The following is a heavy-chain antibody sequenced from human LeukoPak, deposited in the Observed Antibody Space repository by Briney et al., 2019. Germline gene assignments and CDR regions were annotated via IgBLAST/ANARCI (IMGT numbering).Heavy chain of an antibody. Sequence: GGSLRLSCAASGFTFSSYAMHWVHQAPGKGLEWVSVIYSGGSTYYADSVKGRFTISRHNSKNTLYLQMNSLRAEDTAVYYCARVTTKYFDYWGQGTLVTVSS. CDR3: ARVTTKYFDY. D-gene: IGHD4-17*01. J-gene: IGHJ4*02. V-gene: IGHV3-53*04. CDR1: GFTFSSYA. CDR2: IYSGGST.